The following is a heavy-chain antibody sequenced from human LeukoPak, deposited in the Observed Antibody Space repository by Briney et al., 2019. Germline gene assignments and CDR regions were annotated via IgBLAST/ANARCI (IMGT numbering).Heavy chain of an antibody. CDR3: ARKSEGGSGWYDY. Sequence: ASVKVSCKASGYTFTGYYMHWVRQAPGQGLEWMGWINPNSGGTNYAQKFQGRVTMTRDTSISTAYMELSRLRSDDTAVYYCARKSEGGSGWYDYWGQGTLVTVSS. CDR2: INPNSGGT. J-gene: IGHJ4*02. D-gene: IGHD6-19*01. CDR1: GYTFTGYY. V-gene: IGHV1-2*02.